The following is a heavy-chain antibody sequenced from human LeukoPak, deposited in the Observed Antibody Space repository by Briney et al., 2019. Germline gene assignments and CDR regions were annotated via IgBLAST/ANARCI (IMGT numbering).Heavy chain of an antibody. J-gene: IGHJ4*02. V-gene: IGHV4-31*02. CDR2: IYYSGST. CDR3: ARAGGFFSPFGY. CDR1: GGSISSGGYY. Sequence: PSEALSLTCTVSGGSISSGGYYWSWIRQHPGDGLEWIGYIYYSGSTYYNPSLKSRVTISIDTSKNHFSLRLSSVTAADTAVYYCARAGGFFSPFGYWGQGTLVTVSS. D-gene: IGHD3-16*01.